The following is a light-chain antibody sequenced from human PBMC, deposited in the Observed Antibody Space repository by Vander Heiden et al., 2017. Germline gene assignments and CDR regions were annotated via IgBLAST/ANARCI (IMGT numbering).Light chain of an antibody. Sequence: EIVLTQSPATLSLSPGERATLSCRASQSVSSYLASYQQKPGQVPRLLIYDAANRATGITARCSGSGSGTDVTLTISSLEPEDVAVDYCQQRSNWPPLFTFGPGTKVDIK. J-gene: IGKJ3*01. CDR2: DAA. CDR3: QQRSNWPPLFT. CDR1: QSVSSY. V-gene: IGKV3-11*01.